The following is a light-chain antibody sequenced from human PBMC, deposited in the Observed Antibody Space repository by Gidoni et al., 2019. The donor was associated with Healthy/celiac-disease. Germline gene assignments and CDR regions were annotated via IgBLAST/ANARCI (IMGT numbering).Light chain of an antibody. CDR1: QSVSSN. CDR2: GAS. Sequence: EIVMTQSPATLSVSPGERATLPCRASQSVSSNLAWYQQKHGQAPRLLIYGASTRATGIPARFSGSGSGTEFTITISSLQSEDFAVYYCQQYNNWPPKDTFGQGTKLEIK. V-gene: IGKV3-15*01. CDR3: QQYNNWPPKDT. J-gene: IGKJ2*01.